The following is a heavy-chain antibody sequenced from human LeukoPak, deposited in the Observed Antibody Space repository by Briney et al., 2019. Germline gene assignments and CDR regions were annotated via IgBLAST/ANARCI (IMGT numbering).Heavy chain of an antibody. CDR2: ISTGSSTT. V-gene: IGHV3-48*02. D-gene: IGHD4-23*01. J-gene: IGHJ4*02. CDR3: ARVAAGYSVNYFDY. CDR1: GLTFSNYW. Sequence: LGGSLRLSCAASGLTFSNYWMDWVRQAPGKGLEWVSYISTGSSTTYYADSVKGRFTISRDNVENSLYLQMNSLRDEDTAVYYCARVAAGYSVNYFDYWGQGTLVTVSS.